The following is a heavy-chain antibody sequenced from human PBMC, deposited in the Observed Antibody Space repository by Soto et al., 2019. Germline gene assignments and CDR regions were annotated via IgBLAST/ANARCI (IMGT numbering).Heavy chain of an antibody. CDR2: ISYDGSNK. CDR3: ARPSAYCGGDCYVFDY. D-gene: IGHD2-21*02. CDR1: GFTFSSYA. J-gene: IGHJ4*02. V-gene: IGHV3-30-3*01. Sequence: GGSLRLSCAASGFTFSSYAMHWVRQAPGKGLEWVAVISYDGSNKYYADSVKGRFTISRDNSKNTLYLQMNSLRAEDTAVYYCARPSAYCGGDCYVFDYWGQGTLVTVSS.